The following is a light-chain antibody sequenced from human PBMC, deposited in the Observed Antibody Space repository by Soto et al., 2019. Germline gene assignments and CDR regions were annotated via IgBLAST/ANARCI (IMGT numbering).Light chain of an antibody. CDR1: QTISDY. J-gene: IGKJ1*01. Sequence: DIQMTQSPSSLSASVGDRATITCRASQTISDYLNWYQQRPGKAPKLLIYRASSLQSAVPSRFSGSGYGTDFTLTISSLQPEDFATYYCQQSYRTPPTFGQGTKVEVK. V-gene: IGKV1-39*01. CDR2: RAS. CDR3: QQSYRTPPT.